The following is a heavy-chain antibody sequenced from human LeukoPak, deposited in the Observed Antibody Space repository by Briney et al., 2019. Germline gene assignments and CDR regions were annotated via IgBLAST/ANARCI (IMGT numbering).Heavy chain of an antibody. D-gene: IGHD5-12*01. CDR2: IYYSGST. CDR1: GGSISSSSYY. V-gene: IGHV4-39*01. Sequence: PSETLSLTCTVSGGSISSSSYYWGWIRQPPGKGLEWIGSIYYSGSTYYNPSLKSRVTISVDTSKNQFSLKLSSVTAADTAVYYCANIAYYYYGMDVWGQGTTVIVSS. J-gene: IGHJ6*02. CDR3: ANIAYYYYGMDV.